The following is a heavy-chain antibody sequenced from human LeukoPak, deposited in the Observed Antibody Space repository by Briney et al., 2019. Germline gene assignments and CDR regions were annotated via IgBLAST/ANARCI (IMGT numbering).Heavy chain of an antibody. CDR3: AMGSSSLYGNWFDP. J-gene: IGHJ5*02. V-gene: IGHV1-18*01. CDR1: GYTFTSYG. D-gene: IGHD6-13*01. Sequence: GASVKVSCKASGYTFTSYGISWVRQAPGQGLEWMGWISAYSDNTNYAQKVQGRVTLTTDTSTSTAYMELRSLRSDDTAVYYCAMGSSSLYGNWFDPWGQGTLVTVSS. CDR2: ISAYSDNT.